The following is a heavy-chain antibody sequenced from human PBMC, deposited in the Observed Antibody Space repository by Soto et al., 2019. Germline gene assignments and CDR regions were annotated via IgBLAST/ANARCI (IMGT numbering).Heavy chain of an antibody. CDR2: ISGSGSST. CDR3: AKDSSLAVAGTTSFEY. J-gene: IGHJ4*02. Sequence: GGSLRLSCAASGFIFSGYAMSWVRQAPGKGLEWVSGISGSGSSTYYADSVKGRFTISRDNSKNTLYLQMNSLRADDAAVYYCAKDSSLAVAGTTSFEYWGQGTQVTVSS. CDR1: GFIFSGYA. D-gene: IGHD6-19*01. V-gene: IGHV3-23*01.